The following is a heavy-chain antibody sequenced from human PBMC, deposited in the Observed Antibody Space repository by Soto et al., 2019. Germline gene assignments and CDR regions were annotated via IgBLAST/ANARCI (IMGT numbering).Heavy chain of an antibody. CDR3: AGGDYGVVYYYMDV. D-gene: IGHD4-17*01. V-gene: IGHV3-66*01. J-gene: IGHJ6*03. CDR2: IYSGGST. CDR1: GFTVSSNY. Sequence: EVQLVESGGGLVQPGGSLRLSCAASGFTVSSNYMSWVRQAPGKGLEWVSVIYSGGSTYYADSVKGRFTISRDNSKNTLYLQMNSLRAEDTAVYYCAGGDYGVVYYYMDVWGKGTTVTVSS.